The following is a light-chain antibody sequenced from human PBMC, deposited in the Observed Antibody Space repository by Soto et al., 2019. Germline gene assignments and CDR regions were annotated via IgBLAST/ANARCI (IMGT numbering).Light chain of an antibody. CDR2: AAY. CDR3: QQYHDWPPWT. Sequence: EIVMTQSPATRYVSPGQRATLSGRASQSGSTNLAWYQQKAGQAPRRLIYAAYIRATGVPARFSGSGSGTEFTLPISILQSEDFAVYYCQQYHDWPPWTFGQGTKVQL. V-gene: IGKV3D-15*03. J-gene: IGKJ1*01. CDR1: QSGSTN.